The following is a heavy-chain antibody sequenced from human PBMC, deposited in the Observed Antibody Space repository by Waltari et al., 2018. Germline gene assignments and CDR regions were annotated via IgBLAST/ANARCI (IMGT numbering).Heavy chain of an antibody. J-gene: IGHJ4*02. CDR2: IYYSGST. CDR3: ARDRTSNGWPLDY. Sequence: QVQLQESGPGLVKPSETLSLTCTVSGGSISSYYWSWIRQPPGKGLEWIGYIYYSGSTNYNPSLKSRVTISVDTSKNQFSLKLSSVTAADTAVYYCARDRTSNGWPLDYWGQGTLVTVSS. D-gene: IGHD6-19*01. CDR1: GGSISSYY. V-gene: IGHV4-59*01.